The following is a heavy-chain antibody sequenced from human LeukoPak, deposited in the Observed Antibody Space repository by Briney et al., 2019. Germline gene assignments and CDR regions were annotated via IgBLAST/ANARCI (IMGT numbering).Heavy chain of an antibody. J-gene: IGHJ5*02. D-gene: IGHD6-19*01. CDR3: ARDPSSGWYLKGWFDP. Sequence: GGSLRLSCAASGFTFSSYSMNWVRQAPGKGLEWVSSVSSSNYIYYADSVKGRFTISRDNAKNSLYLQMNSLRAEDTAVYYCARDPSSGWYLKGWFDPWGQGTLVTVSS. CDR1: GFTFSSYS. V-gene: IGHV3-21*01. CDR2: VSSSNYI.